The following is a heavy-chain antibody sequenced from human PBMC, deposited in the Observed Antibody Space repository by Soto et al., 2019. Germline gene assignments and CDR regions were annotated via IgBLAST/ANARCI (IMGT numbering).Heavy chain of an antibody. Sequence: PGGSLRLSCISSGFTFRTYTMNWVRQAPGKGLEWVSGIRGFSPYTFYAESVKGRFTISRDNAKNSLYLQMDSLRAEDTAVYYCARDRGYDAHDYYYNAMDVWGQVTTVPVSS. J-gene: IGHJ6*02. CDR2: IRGFSPYT. CDR1: GFTFRTYT. D-gene: IGHD3-10*01. V-gene: IGHV3-21*01. CDR3: ARDRGYDAHDYYYNAMDV.